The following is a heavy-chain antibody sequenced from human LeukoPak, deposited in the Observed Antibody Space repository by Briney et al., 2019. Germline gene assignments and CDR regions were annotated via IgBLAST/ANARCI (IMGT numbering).Heavy chain of an antibody. CDR1: GFTFSSYS. V-gene: IGHV3-21*01. D-gene: IGHD2-15*01. CDR2: ISSSSSYI. CDR3: AKGGTIGYCSGGSCFIAPLGY. J-gene: IGHJ4*02. Sequence: KPGGSLRLSCAASGFTFSSYSMNWVRQAPGKGLEWVSSISSSSSYIYYAYSVKGRFTISRDNAKNSLYLQMNSLRAEDSAVYYCAKGGTIGYCSGGSCFIAPLGYWGQGTLVTVSS.